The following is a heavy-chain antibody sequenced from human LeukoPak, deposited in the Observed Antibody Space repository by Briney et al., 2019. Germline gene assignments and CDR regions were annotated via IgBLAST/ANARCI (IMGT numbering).Heavy chain of an antibody. J-gene: IGHJ4*02. D-gene: IGHD6-13*01. CDR2: IYYSGST. Sequence: ETLSLTCIVAGGSISYYYWTWIRQPPGKGLEWIGYIYYSGSTDYNPSLKSRVTISVDTSKNQFSLKLSSVTAADTAVYYCVSTLGSSWQSGFWGQGTLVTVSS. CDR1: GGSISYYY. CDR3: VSTLGSSWQSGF. V-gene: IGHV4-59*08.